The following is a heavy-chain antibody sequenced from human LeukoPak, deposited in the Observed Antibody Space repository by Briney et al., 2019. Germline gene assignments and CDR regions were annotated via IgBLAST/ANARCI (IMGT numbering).Heavy chain of an antibody. J-gene: IGHJ6*02. V-gene: IGHV3-53*01. CDR3: ARDDLLGYYSYGMDV. Sequence: SGGSLRLSCAASGFIVSSNYMSWVRQAPGKGVEWVSIIYSDGTTYYADSVKGRFTISRENFKNILYFDMNSLRVEDTAVYYCARDDLLGYYSYGMDVWGQGTTVTVSS. CDR2: IYSDGTT. CDR1: GFIVSSNY. D-gene: IGHD2-15*01.